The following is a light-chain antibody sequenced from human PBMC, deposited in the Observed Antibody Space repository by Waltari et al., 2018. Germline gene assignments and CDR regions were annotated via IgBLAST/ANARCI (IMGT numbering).Light chain of an antibody. CDR1: NSTVRANS. CDR3: ATWDDRLTAV. Sequence: QSILPQPPSASGTPGRTVTTSCSGSNSTVRANSVCWYQQLPGTAPKLLIFGNNQRPSGVPDRFSGSKSGTSASLAIRGLRSEDEADYYCATWDDRLTAVFGGGTKLTVL. CDR2: GNN. V-gene: IGLV1-47*01. J-gene: IGLJ2*01.